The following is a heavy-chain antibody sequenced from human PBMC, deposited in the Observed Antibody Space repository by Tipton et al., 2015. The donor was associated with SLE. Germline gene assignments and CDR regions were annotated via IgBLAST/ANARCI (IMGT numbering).Heavy chain of an antibody. CDR3: AREGGYAGSGSYGTV. CDR2: IHHSGNT. Sequence: TLSLTCTVSGYSIRSGYYWGWIRQPPGKGLEWIASIHHSGNTYYNPSLKSRVTISVDTSKNQFSLELNSVTAADTAVYFCAREGGYAGSGSYGTVWGQGTTVTVSS. D-gene: IGHD3-10*01. J-gene: IGHJ6*02. CDR1: GYSIRSGYY. V-gene: IGHV4-38-2*02.